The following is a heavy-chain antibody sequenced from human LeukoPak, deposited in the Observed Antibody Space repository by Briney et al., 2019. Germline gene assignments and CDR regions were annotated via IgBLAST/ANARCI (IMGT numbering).Heavy chain of an antibody. V-gene: IGHV3-23*01. CDR3: AKTDSGSYSWFDP. CDR2: ISGSGGST. J-gene: IGHJ5*02. Sequence: GGSLRLSCAASGFTFSSYAMSWVHQAPGKGLEWVSGISGSGGSTYYADSVKGRFTISRDNSKNTLYLQMNSLRAEDTAVYYCAKTDSGSYSWFDPWGQGTLVTVSS. D-gene: IGHD1-26*01. CDR1: GFTFSSYA.